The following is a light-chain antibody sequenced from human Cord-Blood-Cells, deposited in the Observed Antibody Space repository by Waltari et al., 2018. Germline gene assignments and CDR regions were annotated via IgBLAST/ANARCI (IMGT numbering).Light chain of an antibody. J-gene: IGLJ2*01. CDR2: DVR. CDR1: SSDVGGYNY. Sequence: QSALTQPASVSGSPGQSITISCTGTSSDVGGYNYVSWYQQHPGKAPKPMIYDVRKRPSGVSNRFSGSKSGNTASLTISGLQAEDEADYYCSSYTSSSTVFGGGTKLTVL. CDR3: SSYTSSSTV. V-gene: IGLV2-14*01.